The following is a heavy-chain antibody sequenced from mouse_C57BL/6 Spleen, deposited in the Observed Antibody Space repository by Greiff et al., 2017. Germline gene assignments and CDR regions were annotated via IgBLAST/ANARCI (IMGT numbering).Heavy chain of an antibody. J-gene: IGHJ4*01. Sequence: DVHLVESGEGLVKPGGSLKLSCAASGFTFSSYAMSWVRQTPEKRLEWVAYISSGGDYIYYADTVKGRFTISRDNARNTLYLQMSSLKSEDTAMYYCTREPDLPYAMDYWGQGTSVTVSS. CDR1: GFTFSSYA. CDR2: ISSGGDYI. V-gene: IGHV5-9-1*02. CDR3: TREPDLPYAMDY.